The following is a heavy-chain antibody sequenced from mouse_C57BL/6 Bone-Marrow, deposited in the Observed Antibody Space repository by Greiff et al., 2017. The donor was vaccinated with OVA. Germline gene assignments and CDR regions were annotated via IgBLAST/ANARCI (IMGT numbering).Heavy chain of an antibody. V-gene: IGHV8-8*01. J-gene: IGHJ1*03. CDR2: IWWDDDK. CDR1: GFSLSTFGMG. D-gene: IGHD2-1*01. CDR3: APLWYNWYFDV. Sequence: QVTLKVSGPGLLQPSQSLSLTCSFSGFSLSTFGMGVGWLRPPSGKGLDWLAHIWWDDDKYYNPALKSRLTISKDTSKNQVFLKIANVDTADTATYYCAPLWYNWYFDVWGTGTTVTVSS.